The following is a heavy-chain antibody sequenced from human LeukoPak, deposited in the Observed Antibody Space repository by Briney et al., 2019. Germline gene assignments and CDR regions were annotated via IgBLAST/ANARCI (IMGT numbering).Heavy chain of an antibody. D-gene: IGHD5-24*01. CDR2: INWNGGST. V-gene: IGHV3-20*04. Sequence: GGSLRLSCVASGFTFDDYGMSWVRQAPGKGLEWVSGINWNGGSTGYADSVKGRFTISRDNAKNSLYLQMNSLRAEDTALYYCARELGDGYILFYFDYWGQGTLVTVSS. CDR1: GFTFDDYG. J-gene: IGHJ4*02. CDR3: ARELGDGYILFYFDY.